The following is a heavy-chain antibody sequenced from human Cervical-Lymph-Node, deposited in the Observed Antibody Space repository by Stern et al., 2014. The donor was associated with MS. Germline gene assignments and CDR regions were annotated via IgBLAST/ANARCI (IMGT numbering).Heavy chain of an antibody. J-gene: IGHJ4*02. V-gene: IGHV4-39*02. Sequence: QVQLQESGPGLVTPSEPLSLTCTASGGSISSSRYYWGWIRQPPGQGLEWLGNIYSSGSTSSHPSLQSRVTISVDTSPNHISLKRSSVTAADTAVYYCAIDSSGYYAYWGQGTLVTVSS. CDR2: IYSSGST. CDR3: AIDSSGYYAY. CDR1: GGSISSSRYY. D-gene: IGHD3-22*01.